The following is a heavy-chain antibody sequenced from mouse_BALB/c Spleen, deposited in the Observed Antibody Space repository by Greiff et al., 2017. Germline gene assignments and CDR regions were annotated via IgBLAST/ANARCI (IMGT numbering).Heavy chain of an antibody. CDR3: ARRSGTGFAY. D-gene: IGHD4-1*01. Sequence: VQLQQSDTELVKPGASVKISCKASGYAFSSYWMNWVKQRPGQGLEWIGQIYPGDGDTNYNGKFKGKATLTADKSSSTAYMQLSSLTSEDSAVYFCARRSGTGFAYWGQGTLVTVSA. J-gene: IGHJ3*01. CDR1: GYAFSSYW. CDR2: IYPGDGDT. V-gene: IGHV1-80*01.